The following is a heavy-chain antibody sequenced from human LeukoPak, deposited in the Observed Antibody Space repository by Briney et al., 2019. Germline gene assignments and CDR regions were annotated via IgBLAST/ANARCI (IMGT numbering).Heavy chain of an antibody. Sequence: SVKVSCKASGGTFSTYAISWVRQAPGQGLEWMGGIIPIFGTANYAQKFQGRVTITADESTSTAYMELSSLRSEDTAVYYCARNYYGSGTPLPDYWGQGTLVTVSS. CDR3: ARNYYGSGTPLPDY. J-gene: IGHJ4*02. D-gene: IGHD3-10*01. CDR2: IIPIFGTA. V-gene: IGHV1-69*13. CDR1: GGTFSTYA.